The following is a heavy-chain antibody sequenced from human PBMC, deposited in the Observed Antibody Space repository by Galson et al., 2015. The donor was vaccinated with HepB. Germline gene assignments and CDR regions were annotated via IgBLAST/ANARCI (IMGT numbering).Heavy chain of an antibody. CDR3: ARVLGDIVVVPAASPLGDAGMDV. CDR2: ISYDGSNK. V-gene: IGHV3-30-3*01. J-gene: IGHJ6*02. D-gene: IGHD2-2*01. Sequence: SLRLSCAASGFTFSSYAMHWVCQAPGKGLEWVAVISYDGSNKYYADSVKGRFTISRDNSKNTLYLQMNSLRAEDTAVYYCARVLGDIVVVPAASPLGDAGMDVWGQGTRSPSP. CDR1: GFTFSSYA.